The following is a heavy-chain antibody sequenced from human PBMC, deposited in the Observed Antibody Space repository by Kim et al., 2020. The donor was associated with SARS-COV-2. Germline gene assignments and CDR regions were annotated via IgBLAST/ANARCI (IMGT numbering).Heavy chain of an antibody. CDR3: ARGTSGSGYSSSWRYYGMDV. CDR1: GYTFTSYY. CDR2: INPSGGST. Sequence: ASVKVSCKASGYTFTSYYMHWVRQAPGQGLEWMGIINPSGGSTSYAQKFQGRVTMTRDTSTSTVYMELSSLRSEDTAVYYCARGTSGSGYSSSWRYYGMDVWGQGTTVTVSS. V-gene: IGHV1-46*01. D-gene: IGHD6-13*01. J-gene: IGHJ6*02.